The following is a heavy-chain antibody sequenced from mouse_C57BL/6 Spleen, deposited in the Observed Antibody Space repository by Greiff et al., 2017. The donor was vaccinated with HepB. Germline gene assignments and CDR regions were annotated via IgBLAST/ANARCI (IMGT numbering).Heavy chain of an antibody. Sequence: EVKLVESGGGLVKPGGSLKLSCAASGFTFSDYGMHWVRQAPEKGLEWVAYISSGSSTIYYADTVKGRFTISRDNAKNTLFLQMTSLRSEDTAMYYCARPYDYDAGDYWGQGTSVTVSS. CDR3: ARPYDYDAGDY. V-gene: IGHV5-17*01. D-gene: IGHD2-4*01. CDR1: GFTFSDYG. CDR2: ISSGSSTI. J-gene: IGHJ4*01.